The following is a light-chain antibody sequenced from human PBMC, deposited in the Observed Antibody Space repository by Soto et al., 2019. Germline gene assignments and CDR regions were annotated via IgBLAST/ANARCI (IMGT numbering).Light chain of an antibody. CDR1: SSDVGGYKY. Sequence: QSALTQPASVSGSPGQSITISCTGISSDVGGYKYVSWYQQHPGKATKLMIYEVSNRPSGVSNRFSGSKSGNTPALTIYGLHAEEEADYYCSSYTSSSTPYVFGTGTKLTVL. J-gene: IGLJ1*01. V-gene: IGLV2-14*01. CDR2: EVS. CDR3: SSYTSSSTPYV.